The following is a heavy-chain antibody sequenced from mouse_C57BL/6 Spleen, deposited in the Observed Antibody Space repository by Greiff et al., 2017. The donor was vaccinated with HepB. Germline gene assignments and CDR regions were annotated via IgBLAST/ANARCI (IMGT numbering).Heavy chain of an antibody. CDR3: AKSGYGSAMDY. V-gene: IGHV1-26*01. Sequence: EVKLQQSGPELVKPGASVKISCKASGYTFTDYYMNWVKQSPGKSLEWIGDINPNNGGTSYNQKFKGKATLTVDKSSSTAYMELRSLTSEDSAVYYCAKSGYGSAMDYWGQGTSVTVSS. CDR2: INPNNGGT. D-gene: IGHD3-2*02. CDR1: GYTFTDYY. J-gene: IGHJ4*01.